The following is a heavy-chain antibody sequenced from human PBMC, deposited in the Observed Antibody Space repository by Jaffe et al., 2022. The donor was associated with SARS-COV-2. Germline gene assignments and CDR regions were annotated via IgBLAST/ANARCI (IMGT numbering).Heavy chain of an antibody. CDR3: ARDIKLGMRIPGGSGYGMDV. CDR2: ISSVSSRHI. Sequence: EVQLVESGGGLVKPGGSLRLSCEASGFTFTDYAFNWVRQAPGKGLEWVAYISSVSSRHIYYADSVKGRFTISRDNAKNSLYLQMNSLRAEDTAVYYCARDIKLGMRIPGGSGYGMDVWGQGTTVTVSS. V-gene: IGHV3-21*02. D-gene: IGHD7-27*01. CDR1: GFTFTDYA. J-gene: IGHJ6*02.